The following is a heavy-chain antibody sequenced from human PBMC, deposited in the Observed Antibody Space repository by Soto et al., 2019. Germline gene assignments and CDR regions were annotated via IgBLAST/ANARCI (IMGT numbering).Heavy chain of an antibody. Sequence: SETLSLTCTVSGGSISSSSYYWGWIRQPPGKGLEWIGSIYYSGSTYYNPSLKSRVTISVDTSKNQFSLKLSSVTAADTAVYYCARLRTMVRGLVLDWGQGTLVTVS. CDR3: ARLRTMVRGLVLD. V-gene: IGHV4-39*01. J-gene: IGHJ4*02. D-gene: IGHD3-10*01. CDR1: GGSISSSSYY. CDR2: IYYSGST.